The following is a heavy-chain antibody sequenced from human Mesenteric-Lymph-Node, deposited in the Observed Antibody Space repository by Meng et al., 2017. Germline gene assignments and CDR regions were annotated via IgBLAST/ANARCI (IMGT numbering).Heavy chain of an antibody. Sequence: GESLKISCTASGFTFGRYSMSWVRQAPGKGLEWVSGLSIGGDYTYYADFVKGRFTISRDNSKNMLFMQMNSLRADDTAIYYCARYTGIFVTTSPFFDYWGQGILVTVSS. V-gene: IGHV3-23*01. CDR2: LSIGGDYT. D-gene: IGHD4-17*01. J-gene: IGHJ4*02. CDR1: GFTFGRYS. CDR3: ARYTGIFVTTSPFFDY.